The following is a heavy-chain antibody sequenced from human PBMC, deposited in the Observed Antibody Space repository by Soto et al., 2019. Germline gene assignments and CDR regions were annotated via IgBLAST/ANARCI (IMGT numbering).Heavy chain of an antibody. D-gene: IGHD6-13*01. J-gene: IGHJ4*02. Sequence: ASGKVSLKASGYTLSPHGITRGRQAPGQGLEWMGWISAYNGNTNYAQKLQGRVTMTTDTSTSTAYMELRSLRSDDTAVYYCARDPPTIASAGREDYWVQGTLVTV. V-gene: IGHV1-18*01. CDR3: ARDPPTIASAGREDY. CDR1: GYTLSPHG. CDR2: ISAYNGNT.